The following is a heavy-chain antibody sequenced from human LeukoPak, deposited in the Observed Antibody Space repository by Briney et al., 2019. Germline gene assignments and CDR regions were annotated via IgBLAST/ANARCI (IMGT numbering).Heavy chain of an antibody. CDR1: GGSIGDYY. Sequence: PSETLSLTCTVSGGSIGDYYWSWVRQPPGKELEGLGYIFYSGNTNSNPSLKSRVTISVDTSKNQFSLKLSSVTAADTAVYYCARGRRQGYSYGFYYYYGMDVWGQGTTVTVSS. D-gene: IGHD5-18*01. J-gene: IGHJ6*02. CDR2: IFYSGNT. V-gene: IGHV4-59*12. CDR3: ARGRRQGYSYGFYYYYGMDV.